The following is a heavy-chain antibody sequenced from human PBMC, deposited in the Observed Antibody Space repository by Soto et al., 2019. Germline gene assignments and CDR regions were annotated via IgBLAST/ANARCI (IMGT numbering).Heavy chain of an antibody. CDR1: GGSISSYY. Sequence: PSETLSLTCTVSGGSISSYYWSWIRQPPGKGLEWIGYIYYSGSTNYNPSLKSRVTISVDTSKNQFSLKLSSVTAADTAVYYCARRDSSGWYDHYNYRLAVWGQGTTVTVSS. V-gene: IGHV4-59*01. CDR2: IYYSGST. D-gene: IGHD6-19*01. CDR3: ARRDSSGWYDHYNYRLAV. J-gene: IGHJ6*02.